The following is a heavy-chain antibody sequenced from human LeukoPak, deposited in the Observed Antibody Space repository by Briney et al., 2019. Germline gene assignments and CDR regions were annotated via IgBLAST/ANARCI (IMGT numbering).Heavy chain of an antibody. J-gene: IGHJ6*03. D-gene: IGHD2-15*01. CDR1: GASVNSHC. Sequence: TLSLTCTVSGASVNSHCWSWIRQPPGKGLEWIGNIDYSGGANYNPSLKSRVTMSLETSRNQVSLNLISVNAADTAVYYCATVPEGRMGYFYYMDVWGIGTTVTVSS. CDR2: IDYSGGA. CDR3: ATVPEGRMGYFYYMDV. V-gene: IGHV4-59*02.